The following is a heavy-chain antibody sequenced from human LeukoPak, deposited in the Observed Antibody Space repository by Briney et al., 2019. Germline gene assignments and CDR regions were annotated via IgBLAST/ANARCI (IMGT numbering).Heavy chain of an antibody. V-gene: IGHV1-24*01. Sequence: ASVKVSCKVSGYTLTELSMHWVRQAPGKGLEWMGGFDPEDGETIYAQKFQGRVTMTEDTSTDTAYMELSRLRSEDTAVYYCATTPTGIAVAGNVAFDYWGQGTLVTVSS. CDR2: FDPEDGET. CDR3: ATTPTGIAVAGNVAFDY. J-gene: IGHJ4*02. CDR1: GYTLTELS. D-gene: IGHD6-19*01.